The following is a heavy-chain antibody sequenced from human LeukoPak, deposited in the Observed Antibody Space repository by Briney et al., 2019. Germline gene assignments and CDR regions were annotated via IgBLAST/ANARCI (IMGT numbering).Heavy chain of an antibody. CDR1: GFTFNIYW. D-gene: IGHD3-16*01. CDR3: ARERLGYYYGMDV. J-gene: IGHJ6*02. V-gene: IGHV3-74*01. Sequence: GGSLRLSCAASGFTFNIYWMHWVRQAPGKGLVWVSRINSDGSSTNYADSVKGRFTISRDNAKNTLYLQMNSLRAEDTAVYYCARERLGYYYGMDVWGQGTTVTVSS. CDR2: INSDGSST.